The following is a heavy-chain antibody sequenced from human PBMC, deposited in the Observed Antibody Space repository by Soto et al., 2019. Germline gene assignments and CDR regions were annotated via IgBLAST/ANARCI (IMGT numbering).Heavy chain of an antibody. CDR1: GDSIGTTHSY. J-gene: IGHJ4*02. V-gene: IGHV4-39*01. D-gene: IGHD2-8*01. Sequence: QVQLLESGPGLVKPSETLSLTCTVSGDSIGTTHSYWAWIRQSPGKGLEWIGNIHYSGSTYYMPSLRSRVTLSVDTYKNQFSLRLTYVTAEDTAVYYCARHEGNGNVWPLDYWGQGILVTVSS. CDR2: IHYSGST. CDR3: ARHEGNGNVWPLDY.